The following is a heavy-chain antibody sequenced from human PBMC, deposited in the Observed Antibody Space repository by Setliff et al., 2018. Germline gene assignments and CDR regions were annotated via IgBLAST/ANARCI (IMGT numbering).Heavy chain of an antibody. CDR2: MYTSGHT. CDR1: GGSISTYY. V-gene: IGHV4-4*07. D-gene: IGHD6-19*01. Sequence: KPSETLSLTCTVSGGSISTYYWSWIRQPAGKGLEWIGRMYTSGHTNYNTSLKSRVTMSVDTSKNQFSLKLNSVTAADMAVYYCAREQWLDPPGYYYMDVWAKGTTVTVSS. J-gene: IGHJ6*03. CDR3: AREQWLDPPGYYYMDV.